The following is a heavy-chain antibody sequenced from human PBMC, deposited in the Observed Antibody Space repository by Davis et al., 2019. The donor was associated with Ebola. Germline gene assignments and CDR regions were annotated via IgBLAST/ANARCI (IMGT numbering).Heavy chain of an antibody. Sequence: AASVKVSCKASGYTFTSYGITWVRQAPGQGLEWMGIINPSGGSTSYAQKFQGRVTMTRDTSTSTVYMELSSLRSEDTAVYYCASSPGTEDLNWFDPWGQGTLVTVSP. D-gene: IGHD6-13*01. CDR1: GYTFTSYG. CDR2: INPSGGST. J-gene: IGHJ5*02. CDR3: ASSPGTEDLNWFDP. V-gene: IGHV1-46*01.